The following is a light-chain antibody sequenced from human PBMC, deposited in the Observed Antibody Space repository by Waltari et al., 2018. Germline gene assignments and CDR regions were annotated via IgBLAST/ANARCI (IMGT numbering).Light chain of an antibody. Sequence: EIVLTQSPGTLSLSPGDRATLSCRASQRVKGNGLAWYQQKPGQAPRILNYDTSTRATGISDRLSGSGSGTDFILTISRLEAEDFVLYYCQQYGTPLTFGGGTKVEIK. V-gene: IGKV3-20*01. CDR2: DTS. CDR1: QRVKGNG. J-gene: IGKJ4*01. CDR3: QQYGTPLT.